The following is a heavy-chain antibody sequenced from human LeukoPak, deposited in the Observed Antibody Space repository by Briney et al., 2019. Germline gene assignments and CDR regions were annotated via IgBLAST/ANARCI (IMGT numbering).Heavy chain of an antibody. D-gene: IGHD3-3*01. CDR1: GFTFSSYS. Sequence: GGSLRLSCAASGFTFSSYSMNWVRQAPGKGLEWVSSISSSSSYIYYADSVKGRFTISRDNANNSLYLQMNSLRAEDTAVYYCARAASTIFGVVSYYFDYWGQGTLVTVSS. CDR2: ISSSSSYI. CDR3: ARAASTIFGVVSYYFDY. V-gene: IGHV3-21*01. J-gene: IGHJ4*02.